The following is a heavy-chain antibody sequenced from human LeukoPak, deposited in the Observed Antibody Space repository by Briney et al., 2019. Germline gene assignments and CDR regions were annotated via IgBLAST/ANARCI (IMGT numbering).Heavy chain of an antibody. CDR3: AKDMGVRGVIGASTHFDY. J-gene: IGHJ4*02. CDR2: INWNGGST. CDR1: GFTFDDYG. D-gene: IGHD3-10*01. Sequence: PGGSLRLSCAASGFTFDDYGMSWVRQAPGKGLEWVSGINWNGGSTGYADSVKGRFTISRDNAKNSLYLQMNSLRAEDTALYYCAKDMGVRGVIGASTHFDYWGQGTLVTVSS. V-gene: IGHV3-20*04.